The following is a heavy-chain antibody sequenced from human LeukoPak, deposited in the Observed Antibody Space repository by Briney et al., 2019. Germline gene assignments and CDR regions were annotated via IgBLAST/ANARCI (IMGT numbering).Heavy chain of an antibody. CDR3: ARDRGRDYFDY. D-gene: IGHD2-15*01. CDR1: GFTFSNYG. J-gene: IGHJ4*02. V-gene: IGHV3-23*01. CDR2: ISGSGGST. Sequence: GGSLRLSCATSGFTFSNYGMAWVRQAPGKGLEWVSAISGSGGSTYYADSVKGRFTISRDNSKNTLYLQMNSLRAEDTAVYYCARDRGRDYFDYWGQGTLVTVSS.